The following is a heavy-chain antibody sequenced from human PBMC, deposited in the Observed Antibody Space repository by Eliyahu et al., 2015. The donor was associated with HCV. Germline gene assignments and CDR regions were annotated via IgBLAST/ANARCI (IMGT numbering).Heavy chain of an antibody. D-gene: IGHD6-19*01. CDR2: ISSDGGDK. V-gene: IGHV3-30-3*01. CDR1: GFNFSSYA. J-gene: IGHJ4*02. Sequence: QVQLVESGGGVVQPGRSLRLSCAVXGFNFSSYAMHWVRQAPGKGLEWVGVISSDGGDKEYADSVKGRSTLSRDNSKNTVYLQMNSLRVEDTALYYCAGRSGELDYWGQGTLVTVSS. CDR3: AGRSGELDY.